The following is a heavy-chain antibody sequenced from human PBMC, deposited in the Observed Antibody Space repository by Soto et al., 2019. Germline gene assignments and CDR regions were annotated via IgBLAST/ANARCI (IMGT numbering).Heavy chain of an antibody. CDR3: ARYNDGVNSLAV. D-gene: IGHD3-10*01. CDR1: GDSISSDYYH. Sequence: SETLSLTCTVSGDSISSDYYHWTWIRQSPGKGLEWIGYIHHSGSILYNPSLKSRVTISVDTSKNQFSLHLTSVTAADTAVYFWARYNDGVNSLAVWGQDTTVTVSS. J-gene: IGHJ6*02. V-gene: IGHV4-30-4*08. CDR2: IHHSGSI.